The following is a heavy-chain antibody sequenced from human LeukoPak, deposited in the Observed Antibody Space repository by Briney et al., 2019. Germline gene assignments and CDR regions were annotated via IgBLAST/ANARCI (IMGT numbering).Heavy chain of an antibody. Sequence: PSETLSLTCTVSGGSISSYYWSWIRQPPGKGLEWIGYIYYSGSTNYNPSLKSRVTISVDTSKNQFSLKLSSVTAADTAVYYCARVAVIPLYYYYYYMDVWGKGTTVTVSS. V-gene: IGHV4-59*01. D-gene: IGHD3-16*02. CDR2: IYYSGST. J-gene: IGHJ6*03. CDR1: GGSISSYY. CDR3: ARVAVIPLYYYYYYMDV.